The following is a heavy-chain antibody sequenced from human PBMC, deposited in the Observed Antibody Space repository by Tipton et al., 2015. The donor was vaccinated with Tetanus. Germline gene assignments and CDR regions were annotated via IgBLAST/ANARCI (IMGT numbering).Heavy chain of an antibody. D-gene: IGHD5-18*01. CDR2: IYYSGST. CDR3: ARMDTAMVTDYYGMDV. J-gene: IGHJ6*02. CDR1: GGSISSSSYY. Sequence: TLSLTCTVSGGSISSSSYYWGWIRQPPGKGLEWIGYIYYSGSTNYNPSLKSRVTISVDTSKNQFSLKLSSVTAADTAVYYCARMDTAMVTDYYGMDVWGQGTTVTVSS. V-gene: IGHV4-61*05.